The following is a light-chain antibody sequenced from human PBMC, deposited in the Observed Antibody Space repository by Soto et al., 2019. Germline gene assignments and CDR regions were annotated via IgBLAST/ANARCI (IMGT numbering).Light chain of an antibody. J-gene: IGKJ3*01. V-gene: IGKV1-5*03. Sequence: DIQMTQSPSTLSASVGDRVTITCRASQSISTWLAWYQQKPGTAPKLLIYRASTLESGVPSRFSGSGSGTESPLTLNGLQPDDFANYYCQQYATDSGTFGPRTKVDIK. CDR1: QSISTW. CDR3: QQYATDSGT. CDR2: RAS.